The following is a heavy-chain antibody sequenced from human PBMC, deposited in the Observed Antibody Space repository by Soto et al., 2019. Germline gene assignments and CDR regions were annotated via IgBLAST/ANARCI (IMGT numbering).Heavy chain of an antibody. CDR3: ARQNYDILTGYYQYDAFDI. V-gene: IGHV4-59*01. J-gene: IGHJ3*02. D-gene: IGHD3-9*01. CDR1: GGSISSYY. Sequence: TSETLSLTCTVSGGSISSYYWSWIRQPPGKGLEWIGYIYYSGSTNYNPSLKSRVTISVDTSKNQFSLKLSSVTAADTAVYYCARQNYDILTGYYQYDAFDIWGQGTMVTVSS. CDR2: IYYSGST.